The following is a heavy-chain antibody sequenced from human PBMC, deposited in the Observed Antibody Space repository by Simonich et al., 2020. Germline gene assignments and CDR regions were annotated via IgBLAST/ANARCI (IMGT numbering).Heavy chain of an antibody. D-gene: IGHD3-22*01. Sequence: GGCLVQPGGSLRLSCAASGFTFSSYAMSWVRQAPGKGLEWVSAISGSGGSTYYAESVKGRFTISSDNSKNTLYLQMNSLRAEDTAVYYCAKDLGERITMIVVVIDAFDIWGQGTMVSVSS. CDR3: AKDLGERITMIVVVIDAFDI. CDR2: ISGSGGST. J-gene: IGHJ3*02. CDR1: GFTFSSYA. V-gene: IGHV3-23*01.